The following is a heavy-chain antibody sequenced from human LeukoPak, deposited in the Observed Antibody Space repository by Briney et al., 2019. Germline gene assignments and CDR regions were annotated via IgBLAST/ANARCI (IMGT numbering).Heavy chain of an antibody. Sequence: SGTLSLTCAVSGGSISGRYWWIWVRQPPGKGLEWIGEINHSGSTNYNPSLKSRITMSVDKSKNQFSLNLTSATAADTAVYYCARSVSGIAAIFYFDYWGQGTLVTVSS. CDR3: ARSVSGIAAIFYFDY. V-gene: IGHV4-4*02. D-gene: IGHD6-25*01. CDR1: GGSISGRYW. CDR2: INHSGST. J-gene: IGHJ4*02.